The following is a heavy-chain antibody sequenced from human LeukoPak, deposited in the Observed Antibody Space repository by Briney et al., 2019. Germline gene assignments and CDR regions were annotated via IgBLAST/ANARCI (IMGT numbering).Heavy chain of an antibody. CDR3: AHRRSGYNWNHGDFDY. D-gene: IGHD1-14*01. Sequence: SGATLVKPTQTLTLTCSFSGFSLSTTGVGVGWIRQSPGKALEWLALIYWDDDKRYNPSLKTRLTIVKDTSNNHVVLLMTNMDPVDTATYYCAHRRSGYNWNHGDFDYWGQGNPVTVSS. CDR1: GFSLSTTGVG. CDR2: IYWDDDK. V-gene: IGHV2-5*02. J-gene: IGHJ4*02.